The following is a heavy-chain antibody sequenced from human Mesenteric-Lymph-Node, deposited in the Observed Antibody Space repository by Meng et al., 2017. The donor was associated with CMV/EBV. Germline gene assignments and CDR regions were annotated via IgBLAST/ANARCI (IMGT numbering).Heavy chain of an antibody. J-gene: IGHJ4*02. Sequence: GGSLRLSCAASGFTFSSYGMSWVRQAPGKGLEWVSTVYSSGTTTFYADSVRGWFTVSRDNSENTVYLQMNSLRVEDTAVYYCATPPFLGYCSSTSCQDYWGQGTLVTVSS. CDR1: GFTFSSYG. V-gene: IGHV3-23*05. CDR3: ATPPFLGYCSSTSCQDY. D-gene: IGHD2-2*01. CDR2: VYSSGTTT.